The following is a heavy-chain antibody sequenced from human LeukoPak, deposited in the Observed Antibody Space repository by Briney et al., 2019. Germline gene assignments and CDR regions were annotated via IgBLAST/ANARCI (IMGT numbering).Heavy chain of an antibody. D-gene: IGHD1-26*01. Sequence: GASVKVSCKASGYTFTSYHMHWVRQAPGQGLEWMGIINPSGGSTSYAQKFQGRVNMTRDTSTSKVYMELSSLRSEDTAVYYCARTRSGSYYGAFDIWGQGTMVTVSS. V-gene: IGHV1-46*03. J-gene: IGHJ3*02. CDR1: GYTFTSYH. CDR3: ARTRSGSYYGAFDI. CDR2: INPSGGST.